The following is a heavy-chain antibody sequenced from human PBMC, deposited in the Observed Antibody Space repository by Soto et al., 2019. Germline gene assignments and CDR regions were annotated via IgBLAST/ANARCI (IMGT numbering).Heavy chain of an antibody. J-gene: IGHJ6*02. CDR3: ARDRVVVVPASGYYYGMDV. V-gene: IGHV4-31*03. Sequence: QVQLQESGPGLVKPSQTLSLTCTVSGGSISSGGYYWSWIRQHPGKGLEWIGYIYYSGSTYYNPSLKSRVTRSVDTSKNQFSLKLSSVTAADTAVYYCARDRVVVVPASGYYYGMDVWGQGTTVTVSS. D-gene: IGHD2-2*01. CDR1: GGSISSGGYY. CDR2: IYYSGST.